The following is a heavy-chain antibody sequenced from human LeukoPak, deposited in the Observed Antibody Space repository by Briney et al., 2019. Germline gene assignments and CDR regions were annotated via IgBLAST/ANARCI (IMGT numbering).Heavy chain of an antibody. D-gene: IGHD3-22*01. CDR2: ISSSGSST. CDR3: ARDLIHRSGEADY. CDR1: GFTFSDFY. Sequence: GGSLRLSCAASGFTFSDFYMSWIRQAPGKGLEWISYISSSGSSTNYADSVKGRFTISRDNAKNSLYLQMNSLRAEDTAVYYCARDLIHRSGEADYWGQGTLVTVSS. V-gene: IGHV3-11*05. J-gene: IGHJ4*02.